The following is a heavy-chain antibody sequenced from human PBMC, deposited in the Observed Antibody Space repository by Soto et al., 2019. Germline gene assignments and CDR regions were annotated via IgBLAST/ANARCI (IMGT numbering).Heavy chain of an antibody. CDR1: GFTFSSYW. CDR3: ARGTVRDHDFGDY. Sequence: EVQLVESGGGLVQPGGSLRLSCAASGFTFSSYWMHWVRQVPGKGLVWVSRISSDGSSTTYADSVKGRFTISRDNAKNTLYLKVNSLRAEDTAVYYCARGTVRDHDFGDYWGRGTLVAVSS. CDR2: ISSDGSST. D-gene: IGHD4-17*01. V-gene: IGHV3-74*01. J-gene: IGHJ4*02.